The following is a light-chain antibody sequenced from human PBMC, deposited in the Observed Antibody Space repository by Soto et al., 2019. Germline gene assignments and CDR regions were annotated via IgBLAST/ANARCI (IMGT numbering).Light chain of an antibody. CDR1: QSISNW. V-gene: IGKV1-5*03. CDR2: KAS. J-gene: IGKJ2*01. Sequence: DIQMTQSPSTLSASVGDTVTITCRASQSISNWLAWYQQKPGQAPKLLIHKASTLESGVPSRFSSSGSGTEFTLTISRLQPDDFATFYCQQYDRFPYTFGQGTKLEIK. CDR3: QQYDRFPYT.